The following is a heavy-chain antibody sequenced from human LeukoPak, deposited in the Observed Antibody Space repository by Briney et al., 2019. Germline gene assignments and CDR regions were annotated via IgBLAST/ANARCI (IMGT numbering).Heavy chain of an antibody. CDR2: ISSSGNTI. CDR3: ARGAELWELIEAGGLDY. J-gene: IGHJ4*02. Sequence: GGSLRLSCEGSGFTFRRYSMHWVRQAPGKGLEWISYISSSGNTIYYADSVKGRYTISRDNGENSIYLQMNSLRAEDTAVYYCARGAELWELIEAGGLDYWGQGTLVTVSS. D-gene: IGHD1-26*01. CDR1: GFTFRRYS. V-gene: IGHV3-48*01.